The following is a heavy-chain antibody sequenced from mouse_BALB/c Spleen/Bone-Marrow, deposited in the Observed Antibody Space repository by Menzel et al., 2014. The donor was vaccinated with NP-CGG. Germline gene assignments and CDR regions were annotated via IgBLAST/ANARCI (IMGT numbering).Heavy chain of an antibody. CDR2: ISSGGGST. J-gene: IGHJ2*01. CDR1: GFAFSSYD. Sequence: EVQGVESGGGLVKPGGSLKLSCAASGFAFSSYDMSWVRQTPEKRLEWVAYISSGGGSTYYPDTVKGRFTISRDNAKNTLYLQMSSLKSEDTAMYYCARHRYYFDYWGQGTTLTVSP. V-gene: IGHV5-12-1*01. CDR3: ARHRYYFDY.